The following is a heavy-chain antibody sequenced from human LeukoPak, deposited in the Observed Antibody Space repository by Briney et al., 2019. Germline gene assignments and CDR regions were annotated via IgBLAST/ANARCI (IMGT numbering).Heavy chain of an antibody. CDR2: INTNTGNP. V-gene: IGHV7-4-1*02. CDR3: ARDLGTAMVQFDY. CDR1: GYTFTGYY. Sequence: ASVKVSCKASGYTFTGYYMHWVRQAPGQGLEWMGWINTNTGNPTYAQGFTGRFVFSLDTSVSTAYLQISSLKAEDTAVYYCARDLGTAMVQFDYWGQGTLVTVSS. D-gene: IGHD5-18*01. J-gene: IGHJ4*02.